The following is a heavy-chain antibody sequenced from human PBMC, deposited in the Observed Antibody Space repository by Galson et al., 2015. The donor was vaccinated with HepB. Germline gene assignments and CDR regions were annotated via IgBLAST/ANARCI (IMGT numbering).Heavy chain of an antibody. D-gene: IGHD1-26*01. CDR1: GYTLTELS. CDR2: FDPEDGGT. V-gene: IGHV1-24*01. J-gene: IGHJ6*02. CDR3: AGDIVGATYYYYGMDV. Sequence: SVKVSCKVSGYTLTELSMHWVRQAPGKGLEWMGGFDPEDGGTIYAQKFQGRVTMTEDTSTDTAYMELSSLRSEDTAVYYCAGDIVGATYYYYGMDVWGQGTTVTVSS.